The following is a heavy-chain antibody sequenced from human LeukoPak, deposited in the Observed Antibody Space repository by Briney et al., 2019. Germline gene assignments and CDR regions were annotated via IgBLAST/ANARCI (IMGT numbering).Heavy chain of an antibody. V-gene: IGHV3-23*01. Sequence: GGSLRLSCAASGFTFSSYAMIWVRQAPGKGLEWVSIISSSGVSTYYADSVKGRFTFSRDNSKNTLSLQMSGLGADDTAVYYCAKVGTIETTEELNWFDPWGQGTLVTVSS. CDR1: GFTFSSYA. J-gene: IGHJ5*02. D-gene: IGHD4-11*01. CDR2: ISSSGVST. CDR3: AKVGTIETTEELNWFDP.